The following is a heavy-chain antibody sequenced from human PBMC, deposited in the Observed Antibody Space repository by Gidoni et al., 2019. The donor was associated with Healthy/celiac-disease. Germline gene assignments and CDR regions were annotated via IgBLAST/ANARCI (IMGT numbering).Heavy chain of an antibody. CDR1: GYPFTSYG. CDR2: ISAYNGNT. V-gene: IGHV1-18*01. D-gene: IGHD3-3*01. J-gene: IGHJ4*02. Sequence: QVQLVQSGADVKKPGASVKVSCQSSGYPFTSYGFSWVRQAPGQGLEWMGLISAYNGNTNYAQKLQGRVTMTTETSTSTAYMELRSLRSDDTAVYYCARVIDRVVIPYYFDYWGQGTLVTVSS. CDR3: ARVIDRVVIPYYFDY.